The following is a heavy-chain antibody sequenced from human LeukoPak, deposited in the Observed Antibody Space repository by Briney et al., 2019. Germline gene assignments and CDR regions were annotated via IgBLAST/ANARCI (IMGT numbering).Heavy chain of an antibody. J-gene: IGHJ4*02. Sequence: PGRSLRLSCAASGFTFSSYAMHWVRQAPGKGLEWVAVISYDGSNKYYADSVKGRFTISRDNSKNTLYLQMNSLRAEDTAVYYCAREYFDWLTSYYFDYWGQGTLVTVSS. V-gene: IGHV3-30*04. D-gene: IGHD3-9*01. CDR2: ISYDGSNK. CDR1: GFTFSSYA. CDR3: AREYFDWLTSYYFDY.